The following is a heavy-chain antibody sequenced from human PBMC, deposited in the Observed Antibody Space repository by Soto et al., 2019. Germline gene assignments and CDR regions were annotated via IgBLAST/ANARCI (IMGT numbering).Heavy chain of an antibody. CDR3: VEGWNDF. J-gene: IGHJ4*02. V-gene: IGHV3-15*01. D-gene: IGHD1-1*01. CDR1: GFMFSSAW. Sequence: EVQVVESGGDLVKPGGSLRLSCVTSGFMFSSAWMSWVRQAPGKGLEWVGRIKSKSDGGARDYAAPVKGRFSISRDDSKNTVYLQRNSLRAEDTAVYYCVEGWNDFWGQGTLVTVSS. CDR2: IKSKSDGGAR.